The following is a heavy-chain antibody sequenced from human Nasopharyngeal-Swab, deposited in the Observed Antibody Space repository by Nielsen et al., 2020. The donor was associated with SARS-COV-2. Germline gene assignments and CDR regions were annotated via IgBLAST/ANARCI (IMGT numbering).Heavy chain of an antibody. CDR1: GFTFSDSA. Sequence: GESLKIFCAASGFTFSDSAIHWVRQASGEGLEWVARIRSKGNNYATAYAASVKGRFIIFRDDPTNTAYLQMNSLKTEDTAVYYCTRCGGGCYSGRDYWGQGTLVTVSS. CDR2: IRSKGNNYAT. CDR3: TRCGGGCYSGRDY. J-gene: IGHJ4*02. V-gene: IGHV3-73*01. D-gene: IGHD2-15*01.